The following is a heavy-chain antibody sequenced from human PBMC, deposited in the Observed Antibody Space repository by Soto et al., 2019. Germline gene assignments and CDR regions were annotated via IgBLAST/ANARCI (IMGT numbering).Heavy chain of an antibody. J-gene: IGHJ1*01. D-gene: IGHD1-26*01. CDR1: GFSLSNARMG. V-gene: IGHV2-26*01. Sequence: QVTLKESGPVLVKPTETLTLTCTVSGFSLSNARMGVSWIRQPPGKALEWLAHIFSNDEKSYSTSLQSRLTVSKDPSKGPVVLTMTNMDPVATATYYGARIHGGGWELGDSWGQDTLDTVSS. CDR2: IFSNDEK. CDR3: ARIHGGGWELGDS.